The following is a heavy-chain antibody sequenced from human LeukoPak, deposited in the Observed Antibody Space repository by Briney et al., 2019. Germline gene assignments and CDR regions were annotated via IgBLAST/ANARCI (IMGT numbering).Heavy chain of an antibody. D-gene: IGHD3-22*01. Sequence: GGSLRLSCAASGFTFSSFGIHWVRQAPGKGLEWVASISNDGRNKYYVDSVEGRFTISRDNSRNTLYLQMNSLRAEDTAVYYCARDYYDSSEEGDPAFYFDYWGQGTLVTVSS. J-gene: IGHJ4*02. CDR2: ISNDGRNK. CDR3: ARDYYDSSEEGDPAFYFDY. V-gene: IGHV3-30*03. CDR1: GFTFSSFG.